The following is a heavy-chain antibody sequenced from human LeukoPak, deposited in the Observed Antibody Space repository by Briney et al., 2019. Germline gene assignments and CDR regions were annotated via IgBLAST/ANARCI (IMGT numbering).Heavy chain of an antibody. Sequence: GGSLRLSCAASGFIFSKAWMNWVRQAPGKGPEWVGRIKSNNDGGTTDYASPVEGRFIISRDDSKNTIYLQMNRLIIDDAAIYYCTPVMVEDRGFWGQGTLVTVSS. CDR1: GFIFSKAW. D-gene: IGHD2-21*01. CDR2: IKSNNDGGTT. V-gene: IGHV3-15*01. J-gene: IGHJ4*02. CDR3: TPVMVEDRGF.